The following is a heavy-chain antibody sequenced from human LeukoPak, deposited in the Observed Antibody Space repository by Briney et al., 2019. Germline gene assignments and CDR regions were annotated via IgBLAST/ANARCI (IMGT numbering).Heavy chain of an antibody. J-gene: IGHJ4*02. V-gene: IGHV3-33*01. CDR2: IWYDGSNK. CDR1: GFTFSSYG. Sequence: PGGSLRLSCAASGFTFSSYGMHWVRQAPGKGLEWVAVIWYDGSNKYYADSVKGRFTISRDNPKNTLYLQMNSLRAEDTAVYYCARDQVGATSGPPFDYWGQGTLVTVSS. D-gene: IGHD1-26*01. CDR3: ARDQVGATSGPPFDY.